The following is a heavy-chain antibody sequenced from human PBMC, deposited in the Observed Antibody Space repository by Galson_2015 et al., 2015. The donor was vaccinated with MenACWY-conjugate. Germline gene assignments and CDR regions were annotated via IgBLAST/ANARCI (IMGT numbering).Heavy chain of an antibody. J-gene: IGHJ3*02. CDR3: ARMHIVLDATDAFDI. V-gene: IGHV2-70*11. CDR2: IDWRDNK. Sequence: ALVKPTQTLTLTCTFSGFSLSTYEMCIYWVRQPPGKALEWLARIDWRDNKYYTTSLKIRLTISKDTSTNQVVLTMTNVDPVDTATYYCARMHIVLDATDAFDIWGQGTMVTVSS. CDR1: GFSLSTYEMC. D-gene: IGHD3-22*01.